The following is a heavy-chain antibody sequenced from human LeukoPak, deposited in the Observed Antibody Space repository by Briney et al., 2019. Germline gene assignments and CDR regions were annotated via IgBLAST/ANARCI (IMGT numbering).Heavy chain of an antibody. Sequence: GGSLRFSCAASGFTFSDYYMSWIRQAPGKGLEWVAVISYDGSNKYYADSVKGRFTISRDNSKNTLYLQMNSLRAEDTAVYYCAKGGRFLEWLLPSHPWGQGTLVTVSS. CDR2: ISYDGSNK. CDR3: AKGGRFLEWLLPSHP. V-gene: IGHV3-30*18. D-gene: IGHD3-3*01. J-gene: IGHJ5*02. CDR1: GFTFSDYY.